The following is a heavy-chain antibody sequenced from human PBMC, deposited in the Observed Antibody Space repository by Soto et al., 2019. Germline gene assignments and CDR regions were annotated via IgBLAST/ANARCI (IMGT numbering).Heavy chain of an antibody. D-gene: IGHD6-19*01. CDR3: ARLGVAGKDH. CDR2: IHTSGNT. V-gene: IGHV4-4*07. Sequence: SETLSLTCSVSGDSISSYYWSWIRQPAGKGLEWIGRIHTSGNTNYNPSLKSRVTMSVDMSENQFSLKLTSVTAADTAVYYCARLGVAGKDHWGQGTLVTVSS. CDR1: GDSISSYY. J-gene: IGHJ4*02.